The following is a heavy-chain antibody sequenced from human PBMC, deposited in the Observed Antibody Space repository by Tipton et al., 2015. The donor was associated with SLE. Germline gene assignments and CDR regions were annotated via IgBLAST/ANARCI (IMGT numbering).Heavy chain of an antibody. D-gene: IGHD1-26*01. V-gene: IGHV4-59*12. Sequence: TLSLTCTVSGDSISNYYWSWIRQPPGKALEWIGDIYSSGSTDYNPSLKSRVTISVDTSKNQFSLKLSSVTAADTAVYYCARSLSRKWTLDRWGQGTLVTVSS. CDR2: IYSSGST. CDR3: ARSLSRKWTLDR. J-gene: IGHJ5*02. CDR1: GDSISNYY.